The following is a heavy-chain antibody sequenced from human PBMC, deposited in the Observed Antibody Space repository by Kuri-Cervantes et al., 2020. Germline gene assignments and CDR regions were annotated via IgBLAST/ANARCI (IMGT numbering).Heavy chain of an antibody. J-gene: IGHJ6*02. V-gene: IGHV3-23*01. CDR2: ISGSGGST. CDR3: AKDSRVRYFDWLPSYYYYGMDV. D-gene: IGHD3-9*01. CDR1: GFTFSSYA. Sequence: GEPLKISCAASGFTFSSYAMSWVRQAPGKGLEWVSAISGSGGSTYYADSVKGRFTISRDNSKNTLYLQMNSLRAEDTAVYYCAKDSRVRYFDWLPSYYYYGMDVWGQGTTVTVSS.